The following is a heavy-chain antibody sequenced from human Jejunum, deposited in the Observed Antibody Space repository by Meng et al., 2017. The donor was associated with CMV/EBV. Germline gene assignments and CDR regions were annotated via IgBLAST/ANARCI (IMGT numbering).Heavy chain of an antibody. Sequence: ASGYTFTDSYIPWVRPAPGQGLEWMGWLNPNTGGTVYAPNFQGRVTMTRYTSFSTAYLEMNSLTSDDTAVYYCARFIPAPQGGDYWGQGTLVTVSS. D-gene: IGHD6-6*01. CDR1: GYTFTDSY. J-gene: IGHJ4*02. V-gene: IGHV1-2*02. CDR2: LNPNTGGT. CDR3: ARFIPAPQGGDY.